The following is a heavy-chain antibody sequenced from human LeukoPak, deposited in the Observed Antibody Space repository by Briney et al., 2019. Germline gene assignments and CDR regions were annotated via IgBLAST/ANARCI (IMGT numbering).Heavy chain of an antibody. V-gene: IGHV4-34*01. CDR3: ARGEYGCSSTSCYGQGY. D-gene: IGHD2-2*01. CDR2: INHSGST. Sequence: SETLSLTCAVYGGSFSGYYWSWIRQPPGKGLEWIGEINHSGSTNYNPSLKSRVTISVDTSKNQFSLKLSSVTAADTAVYYCARGEYGCSSTSCYGQGYWGQGTLVTVSS. J-gene: IGHJ4*02. CDR1: GGSFSGYY.